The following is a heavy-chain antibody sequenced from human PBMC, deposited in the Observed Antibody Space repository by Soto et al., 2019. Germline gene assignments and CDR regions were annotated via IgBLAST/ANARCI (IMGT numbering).Heavy chain of an antibody. J-gene: IGHJ4*02. D-gene: IGHD3-9*01. Sequence: QVQLVQSGAEVKKPGPSVKVSCKASGGTFSSYTISWVRQAPGQGLEWMGRIIPILGIANYAQKFQGRVTITADKATSTAYMELSSLRSEDTAVYYCARGEYYDILTGYYNFQGCDYWGQGTLVTVSS. V-gene: IGHV1-69*02. CDR3: ARGEYYDILTGYYNFQGCDY. CDR1: GGTFSSYT. CDR2: IIPILGIA.